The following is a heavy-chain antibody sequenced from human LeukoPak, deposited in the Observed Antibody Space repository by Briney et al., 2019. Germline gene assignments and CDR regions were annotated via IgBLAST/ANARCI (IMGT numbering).Heavy chain of an antibody. V-gene: IGHV3-30*18. Sequence: GGSLRLSCAASGFTFSSYGMHWVRQAPSKGLEWVAVISYDGSNKYYADSVKGRFTISRDNSKNTLYLQMNSLRAEDTAVYYCAKDSMGAKGYWGQGTLVTVSS. D-gene: IGHD1-26*01. J-gene: IGHJ4*02. CDR1: GFTFSSYG. CDR2: ISYDGSNK. CDR3: AKDSMGAKGY.